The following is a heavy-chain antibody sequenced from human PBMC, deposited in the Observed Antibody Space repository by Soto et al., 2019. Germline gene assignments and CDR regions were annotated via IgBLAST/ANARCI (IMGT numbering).Heavy chain of an antibody. CDR3: ARATSSSWWEWFDP. CDR1: GYTFTSYG. CDR2: ISAYNGNT. V-gene: IGHV1-18*01. J-gene: IGHJ5*02. Sequence: QVQLVQSGAEVKKPGASVKVSCKASGYTFTSYGISWVRQAPGQGLEWMGWISAYNGNTNDAQELQGRVTMTTDTSTRTAYMELRSLRSDDTAVDYCARATSSSWWEWFDPWGQGTLVTVSS. D-gene: IGHD6-13*01.